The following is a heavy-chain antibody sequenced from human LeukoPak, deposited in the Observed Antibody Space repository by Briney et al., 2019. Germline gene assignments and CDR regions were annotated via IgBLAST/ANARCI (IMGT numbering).Heavy chain of an antibody. CDR1: GGTFSSYA. CDR3: ARAYGSGSYYPPGY. CDR2: IIPIFGTA. J-gene: IGHJ4*02. D-gene: IGHD3-10*01. Sequence: SVKVSCKDSGGTFSSYAISWVRQAPGQGLEWMGGIIPIFGTANYAQKFQGRVTIIADKSTSTAYMELSSLRSEDTAVYYCARAYGSGSYYPPGYWGQGTLVTVSS. V-gene: IGHV1-69*06.